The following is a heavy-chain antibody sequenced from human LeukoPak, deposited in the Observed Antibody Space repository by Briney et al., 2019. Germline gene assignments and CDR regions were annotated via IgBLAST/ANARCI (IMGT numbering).Heavy chain of an antibody. CDR1: GYTFTNYG. CDR2: ISAYIGNT. V-gene: IGHV1-18*01. J-gene: IGHJ5*02. Sequence: ASVKVSCKASGYTFTNYGITWVRQAPGQGLEWMGWISAYIGNTNYAQKLQGRVTMTTDTSTSTAYMELRSLRSDDTAVYYCARAIMVRGVIRWFDPWGQGTLVTVSS. CDR3: ARAIMVRGVIRWFDP. D-gene: IGHD3-10*01.